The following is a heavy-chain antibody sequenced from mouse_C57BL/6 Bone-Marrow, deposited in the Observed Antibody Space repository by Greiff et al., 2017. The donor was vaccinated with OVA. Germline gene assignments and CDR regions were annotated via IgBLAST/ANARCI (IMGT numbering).Heavy chain of an antibody. Sequence: EVQLQQSGPVLVKPGASVKMSCKASGYTFTDYYMNWVKQSHGKSLEWIGVINPYNGGTSYNQKFKGKATLTVAKSSSTAYMELNSLTSEDSAVYYCARRFYYGSSHWYFDVWGTGTTVTVSS. D-gene: IGHD1-1*01. CDR1: GYTFTDYY. J-gene: IGHJ1*03. CDR2: INPYNGGT. V-gene: IGHV1-19*01. CDR3: ARRFYYGSSHWYFDV.